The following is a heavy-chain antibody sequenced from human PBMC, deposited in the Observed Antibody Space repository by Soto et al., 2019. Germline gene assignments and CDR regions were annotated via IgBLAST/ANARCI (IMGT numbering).Heavy chain of an antibody. J-gene: IGHJ3*02. Sequence: GESLKISCKGSGYSFTSYWISWVRQMPGKGLEWMGRIDPSDSYTNYSPSFQGHVTISADKSISTAYLQWSSLKASATAMYYCARHLYSGWLNDDFDIWGQGTMVTVSS. CDR2: IDPSDSYT. CDR1: GYSFTSYW. CDR3: ARHLYSGWLNDDFDI. D-gene: IGHD6-19*01. V-gene: IGHV5-10-1*01.